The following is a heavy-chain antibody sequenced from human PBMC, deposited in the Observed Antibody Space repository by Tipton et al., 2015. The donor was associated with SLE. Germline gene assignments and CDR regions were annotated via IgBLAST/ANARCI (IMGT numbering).Heavy chain of an antibody. V-gene: IGHV4-34*01. CDR1: GGSFSGYY. CDR2: INHSGST. Sequence: TLSLTCAVYGGSFSGYYWSWIRQPPGKGLEWIGEINHSGSTNYKPSLKSRVTISVDTSKNQFSLKLSSVTAADTAVYYCASRAIAVAGGPFPQHWGQGTLVTVSS. CDR3: ASRAIAVAGGPFPQH. J-gene: IGHJ1*01. D-gene: IGHD6-19*01.